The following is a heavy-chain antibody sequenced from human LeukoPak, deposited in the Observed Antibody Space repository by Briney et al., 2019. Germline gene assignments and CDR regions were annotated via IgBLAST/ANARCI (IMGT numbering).Heavy chain of an antibody. V-gene: IGHV5-51*01. J-gene: IGHJ3*02. Sequence: GSLKISCKGSGYSFTRYWIGWGRQMPGKGPGWMGIIYPGDSDTRYSPSFQGQVTISADKSISTAYLQWSSLKASDTAMYYCARRASCYDFCAFDIWGQGTMITASS. CDR3: ARRASCYDFCAFDI. CDR2: IYPGDSDT. D-gene: IGHD2-2*01. CDR1: GYSFTRYW.